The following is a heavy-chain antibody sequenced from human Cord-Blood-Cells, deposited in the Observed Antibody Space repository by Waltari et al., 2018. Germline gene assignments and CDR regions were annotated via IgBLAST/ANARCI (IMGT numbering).Heavy chain of an antibody. J-gene: IGHJ4*02. Sequence: QVQLQQWGAGLLKPSETLSLTCAVYGGSFSGYYWSWIRQPPGKGLEWIGEINHSGSTNHNPSRKSRVTISVDTSKNQFSLKLSSVTAADTAVYYCASTLYDSSGYYYDYWGQGTLVTVSS. D-gene: IGHD3-22*01. CDR3: ASTLYDSSGYYYDY. CDR1: GGSFSGYY. V-gene: IGHV4-34*01. CDR2: INHSGST.